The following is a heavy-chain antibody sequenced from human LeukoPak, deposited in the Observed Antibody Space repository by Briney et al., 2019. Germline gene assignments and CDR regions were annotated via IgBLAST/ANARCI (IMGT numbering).Heavy chain of an antibody. CDR1: GFSVSSNY. V-gene: IGHV3-66*02. CDR3: AKTGSSSWGYFDY. J-gene: IGHJ4*02. D-gene: IGHD6-13*01. CDR2: IYTGSSK. Sequence: GGSLRLSCAVSGFSVSSNYMTWVRQAPGKGLEWVSVIYTGSSKFYADSVKGRFTISRDNSKSTLYLQMNSLRAEDTAVYYCAKTGSSSWGYFDYWGQGTLVTVSS.